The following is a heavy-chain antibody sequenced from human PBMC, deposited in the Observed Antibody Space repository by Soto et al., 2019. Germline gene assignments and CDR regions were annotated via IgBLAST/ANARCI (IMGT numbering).Heavy chain of an antibody. CDR3: ARDPPEDSGGYFAFDY. CDR1: GFSFSSYD. Sequence: PGGSLRLSCAASGFSFSSYDIHWVRQAPGKGLEWVAVIWYDGSNKYYTDSVKGRFSISRDNSKNTLYLQMNSLRAEDTAVYYCARDPPEDSGGYFAFDYWGQGTLVTVSS. D-gene: IGHD3-22*01. CDR2: IWYDGSNK. J-gene: IGHJ4*02. V-gene: IGHV3-33*01.